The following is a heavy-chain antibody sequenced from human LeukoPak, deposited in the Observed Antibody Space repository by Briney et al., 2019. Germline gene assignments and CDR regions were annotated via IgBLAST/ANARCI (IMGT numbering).Heavy chain of an antibody. CDR3: ARVLSGSWDWFDP. CDR2: INPDGSTT. D-gene: IGHD3-22*01. Sequence: GGSLRLSCAASGFTFSTYWMHWVRQAPGKGLVWVSRINPDGSTTTYADSVKGRFTISRDNAKNTVYLQMNSLRAEDTAVYYCARVLSGSWDWFDPWGQGTLVTVSS. CDR1: GFTFSTYW. J-gene: IGHJ5*02. V-gene: IGHV3-74*01.